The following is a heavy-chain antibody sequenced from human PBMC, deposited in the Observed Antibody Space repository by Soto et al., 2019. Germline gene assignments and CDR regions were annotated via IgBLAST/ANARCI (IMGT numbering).Heavy chain of an antibody. CDR1: GGTFSSYT. D-gene: IGHD6-13*01. V-gene: IGHV1-69*02. CDR3: AHRENAGYSSSWYFDY. Sequence: GASVKVSCKASGGTFSSYTISWVRQAPGQGLEWMGRVIPILGIANYAQKFQGRVTITADKSTSTAYMELSSLRSEDTAVYYCAHRENAGYSSSWYFDYWGQGTLVTVSS. J-gene: IGHJ4*02. CDR2: VIPILGIA.